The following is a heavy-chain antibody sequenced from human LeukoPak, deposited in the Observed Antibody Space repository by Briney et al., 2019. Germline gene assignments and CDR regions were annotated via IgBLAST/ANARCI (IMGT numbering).Heavy chain of an antibody. CDR3: ARQRVVVAASTFDY. CDR1: GYSISSGYY. J-gene: IGHJ4*02. D-gene: IGHD2-15*01. V-gene: IGHV4-38-2*02. CDR2: IYHSGST. Sequence: SETLSLTCTVSGYSISSGYYWGWIRQPPGKGLEWIGSIYHSGSTYYNLSLKSRVTISVDTSKNQFSLKLSSVTAADTAVYYCARQRVVVAASTFDYWGQGTLVTVSS.